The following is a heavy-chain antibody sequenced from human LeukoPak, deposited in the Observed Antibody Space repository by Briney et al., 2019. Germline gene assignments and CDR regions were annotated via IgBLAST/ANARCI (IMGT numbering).Heavy chain of an antibody. J-gene: IGHJ5*02. V-gene: IGHV1-8*03. D-gene: IGHD2-2*01. CDR2: MNPNSGNT. Sequence: GASVKVSCKASGYTFTSYDINWVRQATGQGLEWMGWMNPNSGNTGYAQKFQGRVTITRNTSISTAYMELSSLRSEDTAVYYCARGGYCSSTSCSRDNWFDPWGQGTLVTVSS. CDR1: GYTFTSYD. CDR3: ARGGYCSSTSCSRDNWFDP.